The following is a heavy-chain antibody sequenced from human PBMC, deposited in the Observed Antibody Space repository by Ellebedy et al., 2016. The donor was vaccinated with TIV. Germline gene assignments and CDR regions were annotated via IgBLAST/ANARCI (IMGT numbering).Heavy chain of an antibody. CDR2: LSGSGGST. V-gene: IGHV3-23*01. CDR3: AKGKRRYSSGWYVGFDY. CDR1: GFTFSSYA. Sequence: GESLKISCAASGFTFSSYAMSWVRQAPGKGLEWVSALSGSGGSTYYADSVKGRFTISRDNSKNTLYLKMNSLRAEDTAVNYCAKGKRRYSSGWYVGFDYWGQGTLVTVSS. J-gene: IGHJ4*02. D-gene: IGHD6-19*01.